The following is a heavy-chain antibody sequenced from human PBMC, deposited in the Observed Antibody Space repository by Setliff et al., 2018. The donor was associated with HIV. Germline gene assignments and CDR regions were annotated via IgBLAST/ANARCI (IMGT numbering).Heavy chain of an antibody. CDR3: AREIIAAAGQDWFDP. J-gene: IGHJ5*02. V-gene: IGHV4-4*07. CDR1: GASISSQY. D-gene: IGHD6-13*01. CDR2: VYSSGNT. Sequence: SETLSLTCIVSGASISSQYWSWIRQPAGKGLEWIGRVYSSGNTNYNPSFKSRVTMSVDTSKNRFSLHLNSVTAADTAVYYCAREIIAAAGQDWFDPWGQGTLVTVSS.